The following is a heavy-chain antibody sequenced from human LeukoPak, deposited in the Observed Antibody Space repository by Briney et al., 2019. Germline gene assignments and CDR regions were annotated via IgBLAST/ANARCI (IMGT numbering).Heavy chain of an antibody. CDR2: ISYDGSNK. V-gene: IGHV3-30*03. CDR3: ARGADTGYSSDS. Sequence: GGSLRLSCAASGFTFSSYGMHWVRQAPGKGLEWVAVISYDGSNKYYADSVKGRFTISRDNAKNTLYLQMNSLRAEDTAVYYCARGADTGYSSDSWGQGTLVTVSS. D-gene: IGHD6-19*01. J-gene: IGHJ5*02. CDR1: GFTFSSYG.